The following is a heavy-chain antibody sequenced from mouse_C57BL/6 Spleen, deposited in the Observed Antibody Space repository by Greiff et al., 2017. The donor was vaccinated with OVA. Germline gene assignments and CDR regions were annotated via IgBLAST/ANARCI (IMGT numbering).Heavy chain of an antibody. CDR1: GYTFTSYT. CDR2: INPSSGYT. CDR3: ARVRDYGSSPYYCDY. D-gene: IGHD1-1*01. Sequence: VQLQQSGAELARPGASVKMSCKASGYTFTSYTMHWVKQRPGQGLEWIGYINPSSGYTKYNQKFKDKATLTADKSSSTAYMQLSSLTSEDSAVYYCARVRDYGSSPYYCDYWGQGTTLTVSS. J-gene: IGHJ2*01. V-gene: IGHV1-4*01.